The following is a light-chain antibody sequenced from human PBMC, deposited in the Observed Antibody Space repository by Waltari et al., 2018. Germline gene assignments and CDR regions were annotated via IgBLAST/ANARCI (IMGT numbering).Light chain of an antibody. Sequence: EIVLTQSPDTLSLSPGERATLSCRASQSVSRTLAWYQQKPGQAPRLLIYDASPRATGIPDRFSGSGSGTDFSLTISRLEPEDFAVYYCQKYGTLPATFGQGTKVEIK. CDR1: QSVSRT. CDR3: QKYGTLPAT. CDR2: DAS. V-gene: IGKV3-20*01. J-gene: IGKJ1*01.